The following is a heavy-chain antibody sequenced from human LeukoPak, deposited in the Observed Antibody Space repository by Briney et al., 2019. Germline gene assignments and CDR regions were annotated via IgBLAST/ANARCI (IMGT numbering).Heavy chain of an antibody. Sequence: ASVKVSCKASGYTFTSYDINWVRQATGQGLEWMGWMNPNSGNTGYAQKFQGRVTMTRNTSISTAYMELSSLRSEDTAVYYCARAPSVRGTSWGGGGSDYWGQGTLVTVSS. CDR1: GYTFTSYD. J-gene: IGHJ4*02. CDR2: MNPNSGNT. D-gene: IGHD2-2*01. CDR3: ARAPSVRGTSWGGGGSDY. V-gene: IGHV1-8*01.